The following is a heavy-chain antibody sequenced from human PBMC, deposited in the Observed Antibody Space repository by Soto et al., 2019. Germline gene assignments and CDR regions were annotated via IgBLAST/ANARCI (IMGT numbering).Heavy chain of an antibody. CDR1: GGSISNGGYY. Sequence: QVQLQESGPGLVKPSQTLSLTCAVSGGSISNGGYYWSWIRQHPGKGLEWIGSIYFSGSTYYNPSLKSRVTISVATPKNQFSQNLSYVTAADTAVYYCARDGHSQQPNHRWGGGYMDVWGKGTTVTVSS. J-gene: IGHJ6*03. CDR2: IYFSGST. CDR3: ARDGHSQQPNHRWGGGYMDV. D-gene: IGHD6-13*01. V-gene: IGHV4-31*11.